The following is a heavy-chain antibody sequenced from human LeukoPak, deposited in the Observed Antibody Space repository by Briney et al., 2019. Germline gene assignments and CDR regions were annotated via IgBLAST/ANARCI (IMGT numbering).Heavy chain of an antibody. D-gene: IGHD5-12*01. CDR2: ISYDGSNK. J-gene: IGHJ6*02. V-gene: IGHV3-30*18. CDR3: AKDLPSGYDYYYYYGMDV. CDR1: GFTFSSYG. Sequence: GGSLRLSCAASGFTFSSYGLHWVRQAPGKGLEWVAVISYDGSNKYYADSVKGRFTISRDNSKNTLYLQMNSLRAEDTAVYYCAKDLPSGYDYYYYYGMDVWGQGTTVTVSS.